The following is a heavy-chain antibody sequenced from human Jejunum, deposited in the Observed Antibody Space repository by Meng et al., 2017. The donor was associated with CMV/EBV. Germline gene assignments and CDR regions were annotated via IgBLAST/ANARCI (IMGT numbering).Heavy chain of an antibody. D-gene: IGHD2-8*01. V-gene: IGHV3-23*01. J-gene: IGHJ6*02. Sequence: VMNWVRPAPGKGPEWVASISGRGSHTYYADSVKGRFTISRDNSKSMVYLHMSSLRGEDTAVYYCTKNVKGGYCTNTACFLLGMDVWGQGTTVTVSS. CDR1: V. CDR2: ISGRGSHT. CDR3: TKNVKGGYCTNTACFLLGMDV.